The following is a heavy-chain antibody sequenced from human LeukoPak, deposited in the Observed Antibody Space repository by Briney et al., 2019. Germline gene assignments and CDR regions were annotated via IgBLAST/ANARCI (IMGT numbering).Heavy chain of an antibody. Sequence: NPGGSLRLSCAASGFTFSSYSMTWVRQAPGKGLEWVSSISSSSSYIYYADSVKGRFTISRDNAKNSLYLQMNSLRAEDTAVYYCAREQIPIVVVPGIRWEYYYYGMDVWGQGTTVTVSS. CDR2: ISSSSSYI. CDR3: AREQIPIVVVPGIRWEYYYYGMDV. V-gene: IGHV3-21*01. D-gene: IGHD2-2*01. J-gene: IGHJ6*02. CDR1: GFTFSSYS.